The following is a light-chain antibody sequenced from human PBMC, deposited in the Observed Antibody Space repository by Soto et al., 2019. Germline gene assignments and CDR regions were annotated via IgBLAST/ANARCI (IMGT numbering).Light chain of an antibody. CDR1: QSISTN. Sequence: RVMTQSPATLSLSPGERATLSCRASQSISTNVAWYQQKPGQGPRLLIYGASTRATDIPARFSGSGSGTDFSLTISSLQPEDFAVYYCQQYNNWPPWTFGQGTKVEVK. CDR2: GAS. V-gene: IGKV3-15*01. J-gene: IGKJ1*01. CDR3: QQYNNWPPWT.